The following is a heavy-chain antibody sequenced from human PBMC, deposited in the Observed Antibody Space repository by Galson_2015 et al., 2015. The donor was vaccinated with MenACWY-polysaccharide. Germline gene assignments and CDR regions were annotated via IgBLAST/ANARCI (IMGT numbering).Heavy chain of an antibody. D-gene: IGHD2-15*01. CDR1: GSRFSNSG. V-gene: IGHV3-33*01. CDR3: AREGSRIVFHAFDT. Sequence: RLSCAASGSRFSNSGMHWVRQAPGKGLEWVAVIQYDGSKIVYADSVKGRFTISRDNSKNTVFLEMNTLGAEDTAVYYCAREGSRIVFHAFDTWGQGTMVTVSS. CDR2: IQYDGSKI. J-gene: IGHJ3*02.